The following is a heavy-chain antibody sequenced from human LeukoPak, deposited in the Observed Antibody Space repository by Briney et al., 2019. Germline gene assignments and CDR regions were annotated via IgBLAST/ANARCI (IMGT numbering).Heavy chain of an antibody. CDR3: AKHDTLFGAAHFYMDV. CDR2: MYTTGNT. V-gene: IGHV4-59*08. D-gene: IGHD3-3*01. CDR1: GGSITTYY. Sequence: PSETLSLTCTVSGGSITTYYWSWIRQPPGKGLEWIGYMYTTGNTNYNPPHASLVTLSLATSKNQFSLPLSSVTAADTAVYYCAKHDTLFGAAHFYMDVWGKGTTVTVSS. J-gene: IGHJ6*03.